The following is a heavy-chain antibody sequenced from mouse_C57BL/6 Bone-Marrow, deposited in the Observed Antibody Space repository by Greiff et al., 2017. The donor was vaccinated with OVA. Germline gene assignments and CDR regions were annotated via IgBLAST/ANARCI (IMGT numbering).Heavy chain of an antibody. D-gene: IGHD1-1*01. Sequence: EVQLQQSGPELVKPGASVKISCKASGYTFTDYYMNWVKQSHGKSLEWIGDINPNNGGTSYNQKFKGKATLTVDKCSSTAYMELRSLTSEDSAVYYCASGDGSSYGFAYWGQGTLVTVSA. CDR2: INPNNGGT. J-gene: IGHJ3*01. CDR1: GYTFTDYY. CDR3: ASGDGSSYGFAY. V-gene: IGHV1-26*01.